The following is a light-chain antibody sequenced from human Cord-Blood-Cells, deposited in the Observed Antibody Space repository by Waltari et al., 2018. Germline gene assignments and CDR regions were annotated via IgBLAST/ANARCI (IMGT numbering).Light chain of an antibody. CDR2: EVS. V-gene: IGLV2-14*01. Sequence: PGQSITISCSGISSDVGGYTYVSWYQQHPGKAPKLMIYEVSNRPSGVSNRFSGSKSGNTASLTISGLQAEDEADYYCSSYTSSSTYVFGTGTKVTVL. CDR1: SSDVGGYTY. J-gene: IGLJ1*01. CDR3: SSYTSSSTYV.